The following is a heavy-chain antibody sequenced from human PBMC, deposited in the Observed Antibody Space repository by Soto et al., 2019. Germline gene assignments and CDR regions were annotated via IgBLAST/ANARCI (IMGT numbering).Heavy chain of an antibody. Sequence: PGESLKISCKGSGYIFATHWIGWVRQMPGKGLEWMAIIFPGDSYTTYSPSFQGQVTVSADQSISTVYLQWSSLKASDTAIYYWATLAGSGGYRDLYFDKWGQGPPGTSPQ. J-gene: IGHJ4*02. D-gene: IGHD1-26*01. CDR3: ATLAGSGGYRDLYFDK. CDR1: GYIFATHW. V-gene: IGHV5-51*01. CDR2: IFPGDSYT.